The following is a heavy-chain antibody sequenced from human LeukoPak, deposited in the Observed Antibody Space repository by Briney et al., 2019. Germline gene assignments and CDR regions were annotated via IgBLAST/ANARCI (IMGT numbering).Heavy chain of an antibody. J-gene: IGHJ4*02. CDR2: INHSGST. CDR3: ARRGYGSGSYRRGPFDY. CDR1: GGSFSGHY. Sequence: SETLSLTCAVYGGSFSGHYWSWIRQPPGKGLEWIGEINHSGSTNYNPSLKSRVTISVDTSKNQFSLKLSSVTAADTAVYYCARRGYGSGSYRRGPFDYWGQGTLVTVSS. D-gene: IGHD3-10*01. V-gene: IGHV4-34*01.